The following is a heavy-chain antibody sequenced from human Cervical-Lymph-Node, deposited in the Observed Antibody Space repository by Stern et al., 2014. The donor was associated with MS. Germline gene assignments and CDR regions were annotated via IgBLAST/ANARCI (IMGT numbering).Heavy chain of an antibody. CDR2: ISYRGNT. CDR3: ARVTEFLRFFYPDY. Sequence: QVQLQQSGPGLVKPSQTLSLTCTVSGGSVSSGSRYWSWIRQHPGKGLEWIGYISYRGNTYYSPSLQSRLTISMDTSKNQFSLKLRSVTAADTAIYYCARVTEFLRFFYPDYWGQGTLVTVSS. J-gene: IGHJ4*02. CDR1: GGSVSSGSRY. D-gene: IGHD3-3*01. V-gene: IGHV4-31*03.